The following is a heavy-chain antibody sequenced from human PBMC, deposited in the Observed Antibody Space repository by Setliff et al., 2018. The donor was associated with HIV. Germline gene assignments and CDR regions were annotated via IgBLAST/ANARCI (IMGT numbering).Heavy chain of an antibody. Sequence: PSETLSLTCAVYGGSFNDYYWSWIRQPPGKGLEWIGEIIHSGSINYNPSLKSRVTISVDTYNNQFSLRLSSVAAGDTAVYYCARSIVPVASGYYYFEYWGQGTLVTVSS. CDR1: GGSFNDYY. J-gene: IGHJ4*02. CDR2: IIHSGSI. D-gene: IGHD3-3*01. V-gene: IGHV4-34*12. CDR3: ARSIVPVASGYYYFEY.